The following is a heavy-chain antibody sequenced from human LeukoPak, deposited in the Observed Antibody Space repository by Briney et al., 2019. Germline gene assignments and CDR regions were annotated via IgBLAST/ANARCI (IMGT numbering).Heavy chain of an antibody. CDR3: ARNEDCSGGSCYNWFDP. D-gene: IGHD2-15*01. CDR1: GGSLSGHY. CDR2: INHSGST. Sequence: PSETLSLTCAVYGGSLSGHYWSWIPQPPGKGLEWIGEINHSGSTTYNPSLKSRVTISVDTSKNQFSLKLTSVTAADTAVYYCARNEDCSGGSCYNWFDPWGQGTLVTVSS. J-gene: IGHJ5*02. V-gene: IGHV4-34*01.